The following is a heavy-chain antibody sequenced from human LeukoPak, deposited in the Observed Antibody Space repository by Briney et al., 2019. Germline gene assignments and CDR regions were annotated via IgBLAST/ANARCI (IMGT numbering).Heavy chain of an antibody. Sequence: LDTLCLTRDLSGYSISSNRWWVWIGQPPGKGLEWIGYIYYSGSTYYNPSLKSRVTMSVDTSKNQFSLKLSSVTAVDTAVYYCARGEGESGSYYIAASRAYYYYYGMDVWGQGTTVLVSS. J-gene: IGHJ6*02. V-gene: IGHV4-28*03. CDR3: ARGEGESGSYYIAASRAYYYYYGMDV. CDR2: IYYSGST. D-gene: IGHD1-26*01. CDR1: GYSISSNRW.